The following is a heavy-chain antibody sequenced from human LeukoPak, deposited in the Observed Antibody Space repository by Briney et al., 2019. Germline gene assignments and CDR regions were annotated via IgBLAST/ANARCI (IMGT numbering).Heavy chain of an antibody. CDR2: ISGSGGST. D-gene: IGHD3-16*01. CDR3: AGGYNWFDP. J-gene: IGHJ5*02. CDR1: GFTFSSYA. Sequence: GGSLRLSCAASGFTFSSYAMSWVRQAPGKGLEWVSAISGSGGSTYYADSMKGLFTISRDNSKTTLYLQMNSLRAEDPAVYYCAGGYNWFDPWGQGTLVTVSS. V-gene: IGHV3-23*01.